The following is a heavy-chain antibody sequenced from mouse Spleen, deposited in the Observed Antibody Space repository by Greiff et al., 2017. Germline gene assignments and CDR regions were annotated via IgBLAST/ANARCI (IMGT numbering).Heavy chain of an antibody. J-gene: IGHJ2*01. CDR2: ISTYYGDA. Sequence: QVQLQQSGAELVRPGVSVKISCKGSGYTFTDYAMHWVKQSHAKSLEWIGVISTYYGDASYNQKFKGKATMTVDKSSSTAYMELARLTSEDSAIYYCARGDYYGSSRNYFDYWGQGTTLTVSS. CDR1: GYTFTDYA. V-gene: IGHV1S137*01. D-gene: IGHD1-1*01. CDR3: ARGDYYGSSRNYFDY.